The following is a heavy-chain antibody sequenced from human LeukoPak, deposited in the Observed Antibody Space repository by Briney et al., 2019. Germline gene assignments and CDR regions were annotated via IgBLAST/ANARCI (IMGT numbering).Heavy chain of an antibody. CDR1: GFTFSSYG. J-gene: IGHJ6*03. V-gene: IGHV3-30*02. D-gene: IGHD3-10*02. Sequence: GGSLRLSCAASGFTFSSYGMHWVRQAPGKGLEWLAFIQYDGSDKYYADSVKGRFTISRDNSKNTLYLQMNSLRIEDTAVFYCAKDGVMFASLIYWYMDVWGRGTTVTVSS. CDR3: AKDGVMFASLIYWYMDV. CDR2: IQYDGSDK.